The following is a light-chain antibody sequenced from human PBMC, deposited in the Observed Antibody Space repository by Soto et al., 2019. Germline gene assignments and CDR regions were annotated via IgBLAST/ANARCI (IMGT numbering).Light chain of an antibody. J-gene: IGLJ1*01. V-gene: IGLV2-14*01. CDR2: HVT. Sequence: QSALTQPASVSGSLGQSITISCSGTRSDVGAYNYVSWYQQYPGKAPKLMIYHVTDRPSGVSNRFSGSKSGNTASLTISGLQAEDEADYYCCSYTTSNTFVFGTGTKVTVL. CDR3: CSYTTSNTFV. CDR1: RSDVGAYNY.